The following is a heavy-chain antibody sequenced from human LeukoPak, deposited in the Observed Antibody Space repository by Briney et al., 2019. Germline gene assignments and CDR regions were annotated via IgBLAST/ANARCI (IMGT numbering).Heavy chain of an antibody. V-gene: IGHV3-30*03. CDR2: ISYDGSNK. CDR3: ARDGRNLLWFGEPRGYFDY. D-gene: IGHD3-10*01. Sequence: PGGSLRLSCAASGFTFSSYGMHWVRQAPGKGLEWVAVISYDGSNKYYADSVKGRFTISRDNSKNSLYLQMNSLRAEDTAVYYCARDGRNLLWFGEPRGYFDYWGQGTLVTVSS. J-gene: IGHJ4*02. CDR1: GFTFSSYG.